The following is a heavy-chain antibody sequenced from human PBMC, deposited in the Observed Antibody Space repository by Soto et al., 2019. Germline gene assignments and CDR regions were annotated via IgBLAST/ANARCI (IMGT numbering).Heavy chain of an antibody. V-gene: IGHV1-18*01. CDR1: GYSFTTYG. J-gene: IGHJ6*02. CDR3: AREGPAPYYYYGMDV. CDR2: ISGYNGNT. Sequence: QVQLVQSGGEVKKPGASVKVSCKTSGYSFTTYGISWVRQAPGQGLEWMGWISGYNGNTNYAQKFQGRVTXTPXXYXGTAYMELRSLRSDDTAVYYCAREGPAPYYYYGMDVWGQGSTVAVSS.